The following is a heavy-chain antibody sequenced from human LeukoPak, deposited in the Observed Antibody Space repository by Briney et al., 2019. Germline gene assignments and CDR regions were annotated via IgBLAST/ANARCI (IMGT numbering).Heavy chain of an antibody. Sequence: GGSLRLSCAASGFTFSSYAMSWVRRAPGKGLEWVSAISGSGGSTYYADSVKGRFTISRDDSKSIAYLQMNSLKTEDTAVYYCTRGGVLGVATYYYYYMDVWGKGTTVTVSS. CDR2: ISGSGGST. CDR1: GFTFSSYA. V-gene: IGHV3-23*01. D-gene: IGHD3-3*01. J-gene: IGHJ6*03. CDR3: TRGGVLGVATYYYYYMDV.